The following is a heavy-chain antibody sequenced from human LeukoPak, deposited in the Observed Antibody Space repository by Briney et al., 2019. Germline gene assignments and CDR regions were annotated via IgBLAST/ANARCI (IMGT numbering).Heavy chain of an antibody. CDR1: GGSISSYY. CDR2: IYYSGST. CDR3: ARLSGSWVFDY. J-gene: IGHJ4*02. V-gene: IGHV4-59*08. Sequence: SETLSLTCTVSGGSISSYYWSWIRQPPGRGLEWIGYIYYSGSTNYNPSLKSRVTISVDTSKNQFSLKLSSVTAADTAVYYCARLSGSWVFDYWGQGTLVTVSS. D-gene: IGHD2-15*01.